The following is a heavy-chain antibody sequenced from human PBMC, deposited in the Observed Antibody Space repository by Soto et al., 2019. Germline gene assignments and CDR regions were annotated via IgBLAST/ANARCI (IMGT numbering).Heavy chain of an antibody. CDR3: AREISGYNSIFDY. J-gene: IGHJ4*02. CDR1: GFTFSDYY. D-gene: IGHD5-12*01. CDR2: ISSTSRYT. V-gene: IGHV3-11*05. Sequence: QVQLVESGGGLVKPGGSLRLSCAASGFTFSDYYMTWIRQAPGKGLEWVSYISSTSRYTNYADSVKGRFTISRDNAKNSLYLQMNSLRAEDTAVYYCAREISGYNSIFDYWGQGTLVTVSS.